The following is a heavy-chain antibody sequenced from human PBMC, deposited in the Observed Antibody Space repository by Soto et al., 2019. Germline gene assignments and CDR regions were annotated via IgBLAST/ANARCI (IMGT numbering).Heavy chain of an antibody. CDR3: AKDLPAGMGFHY. V-gene: IGHV3-48*01. J-gene: IGHJ4*02. Sequence: SLRLSCAASGFTFSSYTMNWVRQPPGKGLEWVSYISTNSATIYYTDSVKGRFTISRDNSKNTLYLQMNSLRAEDTAVYYCAKDLPAGMGFHYWGQGTLVTVSS. CDR1: GFTFSSYT. D-gene: IGHD2-2*01. CDR2: ISTNSATI.